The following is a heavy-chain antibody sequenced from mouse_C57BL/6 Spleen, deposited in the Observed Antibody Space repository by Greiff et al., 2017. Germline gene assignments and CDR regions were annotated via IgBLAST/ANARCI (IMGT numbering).Heavy chain of an antibody. CDR3: ANWGYAMDY. V-gene: IGHV10-1*01. CDR2: IRSKSNNYAT. Sequence: VQLKESGGGLVQPKGSLKLSCAASGFSFNTYAMNWVRQAPGKGLEWVARIRSKSNNYATYYADSVKDRFTISRDDSESMLYLQMNNLKTEDTAMYYCANWGYAMDYWGQGTSVTVSS. J-gene: IGHJ4*01. CDR1: GFSFNTYA. D-gene: IGHD4-1*01.